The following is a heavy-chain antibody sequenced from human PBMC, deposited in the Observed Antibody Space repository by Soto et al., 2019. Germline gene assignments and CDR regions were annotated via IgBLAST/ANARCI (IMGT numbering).Heavy chain of an antibody. D-gene: IGHD2-2*01. CDR1: GYTFTNYA. J-gene: IGHJ3*02. CDR2: INAGDGNT. V-gene: IGHV1-3*01. CDR3: ARSGSCTSTSCYGGFDI. Sequence: QVQLVQSGAEVKKPGASVKVSCKTSGYTFTNYAIHWVRQAPGQRLEWMGWINAGDGNTKYSQKFQGRVTITRNTSASTAYMELSSQKYEDAAVYYCARSGSCTSTSCYGGFDIWGQGTMVTVSS.